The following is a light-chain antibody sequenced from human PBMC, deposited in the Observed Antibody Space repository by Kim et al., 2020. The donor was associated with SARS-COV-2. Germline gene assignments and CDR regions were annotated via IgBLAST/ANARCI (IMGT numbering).Light chain of an antibody. CDR3: QQRLNWPPIT. CDR1: HSVSKY. Sequence: EIVLTQSPATLSLSPGERATLSCRASHSVSKYLVWYQQKPGQPPRLLIYDASNRATGIPARFSGSGSGTDFTLTITSLEPEDFAVYYCQQRLNWPPITFGQGTRLGIK. CDR2: DAS. J-gene: IGKJ5*01. V-gene: IGKV3-11*01.